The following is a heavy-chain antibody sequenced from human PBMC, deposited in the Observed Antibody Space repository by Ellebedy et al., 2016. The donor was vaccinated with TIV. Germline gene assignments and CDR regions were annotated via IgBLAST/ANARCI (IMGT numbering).Heavy chain of an antibody. Sequence: ASVKVSCKASGGTFSSYAISWVRQAPGQGLEWMGGIIPIFGTANYAQKFQGRVTITADESTSTAYMELSSLRSEDTAVYYCARDSRYGSGSYYNWGQGTLVTVSS. V-gene: IGHV1-69*13. CDR2: IIPIFGTA. D-gene: IGHD3-10*01. CDR1: GGTFSSYA. J-gene: IGHJ4*02. CDR3: ARDSRYGSGSYYN.